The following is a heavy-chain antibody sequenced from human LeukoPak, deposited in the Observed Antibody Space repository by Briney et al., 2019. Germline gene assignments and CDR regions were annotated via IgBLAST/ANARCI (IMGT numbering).Heavy chain of an antibody. CDR2: IYYRGST. CDR3: ARADYDTSAYYYTFDY. CDR1: GGSINGYY. V-gene: IGHV4-59*01. Sequence: SETLSLTCTVSGGSINGYYWSWIRQPPEKGLEWIGYIYYRGSTNYNPSLKSRVAISVDTSKNQFSLKLSSVTAADTAVYYCARADYDTSAYYYTFDYWGQGTLVTVSS. D-gene: IGHD3-22*01. J-gene: IGHJ4*02.